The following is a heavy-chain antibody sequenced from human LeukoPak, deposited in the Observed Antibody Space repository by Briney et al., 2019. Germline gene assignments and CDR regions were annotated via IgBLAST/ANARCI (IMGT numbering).Heavy chain of an antibody. CDR3: ARAARSSWIDAFDI. V-gene: IGHV3-7*04. J-gene: IGHJ3*02. CDR2: IKQDGSEK. Sequence: GGPLRLSCAASGFTFSSYWMSWVRQAPGKGLEWVANIKQDGSEKYYVDSVKGRFTISRDNAKNSLYLQMNSLRAEDTAVYYCARAARSSWIDAFDIWGQGTMVTVSS. CDR1: GFTFSSYW. D-gene: IGHD3-10*01.